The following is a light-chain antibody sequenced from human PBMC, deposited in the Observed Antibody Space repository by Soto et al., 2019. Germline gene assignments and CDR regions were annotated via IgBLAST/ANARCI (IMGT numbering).Light chain of an antibody. CDR2: KAS. J-gene: IGKJ4*01. V-gene: IGKV1-5*03. Sequence: DIQLTQSPSTLSSSVGDTVAITCLASQSIDTWLAWYQQRPGKAPKLLIYKASSLEGGVPSRFSGSGSGTEFSLTISSLQPDDFGTYYCQQYDTSPLTFGGGTKVDIK. CDR1: QSIDTW. CDR3: QQYDTSPLT.